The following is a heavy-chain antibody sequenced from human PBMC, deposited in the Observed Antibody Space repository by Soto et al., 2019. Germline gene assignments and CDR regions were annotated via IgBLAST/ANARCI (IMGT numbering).Heavy chain of an antibody. J-gene: IGHJ6*02. Sequence: GGSMGLSCAAPGVTFSSYWMSWVGQGPGKGLEWVANIKQDGSEKYYVDSVKGRFTISRDNAKNSLYLQMNSLRAEDTAVYYCAREMTQWFGEPVYVMDVWGQRTTGTVSS. CDR1: GVTFSSYW. D-gene: IGHD3-10*01. CDR2: IKQDGSEK. CDR3: AREMTQWFGEPVYVMDV. V-gene: IGHV3-7*05.